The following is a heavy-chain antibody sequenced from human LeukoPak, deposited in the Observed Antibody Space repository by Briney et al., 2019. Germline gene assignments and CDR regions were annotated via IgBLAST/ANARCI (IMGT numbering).Heavy chain of an antibody. CDR1: GGSISSYY. D-gene: IGHD2-15*01. CDR3: ARDCSGGSCYGAFDI. Sequence: SETLSLTCTVSGGSISSYYWSWIRQPPGKGLEWIGDVYYSGSTYYNPSLKSRITISVDTSENRFSLKLSSVTATDTAVYYCARDCSGGSCYGAFDIWGQGTMVTVSS. V-gene: IGHV4-59*12. J-gene: IGHJ3*02. CDR2: VYYSGST.